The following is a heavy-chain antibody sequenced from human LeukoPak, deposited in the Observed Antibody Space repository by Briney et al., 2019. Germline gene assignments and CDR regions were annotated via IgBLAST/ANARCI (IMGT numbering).Heavy chain of an antibody. CDR2: ISGSGGST. CDR3: ARASEVTSYYFDY. V-gene: IGHV3-23*01. J-gene: IGHJ4*02. CDR1: GFTFSSYA. D-gene: IGHD4-23*01. Sequence: GGSLRLSCAASGFTFSSYAMSWVRQAPGKGLEWVSAISGSGGSTYYADSVKGRFTISRDNSKNSLYLQMNSLRAEDTAVYYCARASEVTSYYFDYWGQGTLVTVSS.